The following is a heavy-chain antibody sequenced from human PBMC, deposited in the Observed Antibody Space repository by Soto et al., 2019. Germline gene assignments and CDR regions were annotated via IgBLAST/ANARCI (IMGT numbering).Heavy chain of an antibody. V-gene: IGHV1-3*01. D-gene: IGHD2-21*02. J-gene: IGHJ4*02. Sequence: ASVKVSCKASGYTFTSYAMHWVRQAPGQRLEWMGWINAGNGNTKYSQKFQGRVTITRDTSASTAYMELSSLRSEDTAVYYCARSIVVGTALDYWGQATLVTVSS. CDR1: GYTFTSYA. CDR2: INAGNGNT. CDR3: ARSIVVGTALDY.